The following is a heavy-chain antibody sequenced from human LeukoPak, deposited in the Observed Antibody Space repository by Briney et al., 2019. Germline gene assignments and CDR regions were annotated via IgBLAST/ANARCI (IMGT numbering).Heavy chain of an antibody. V-gene: IGHV3-9*01. CDR1: GFTFDDYA. D-gene: IGHD2-15*01. Sequence: SGGSLRLSCAASGFTFDDYAMHWVRQAPGKGLEWVSGISWNSGSIGYADSVKGRFTISRDNAKNSLYLQMNSLRAEDTALYYCAKGGYCSGGSCYKYYYYGMDVWGQGTTVTVSS. J-gene: IGHJ6*02. CDR2: ISWNSGSI. CDR3: AKGGYCSGGSCYKYYYYGMDV.